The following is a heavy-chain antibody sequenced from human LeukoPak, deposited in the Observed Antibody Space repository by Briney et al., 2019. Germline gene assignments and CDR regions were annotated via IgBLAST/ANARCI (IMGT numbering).Heavy chain of an antibody. J-gene: IGHJ4*02. CDR2: IKDDGSEK. D-gene: IGHD5-12*01. CDR1: GLTFSGFW. Sequence: HAGGSLRLSCAASGLTFSGFWMTWVRQAPGKGLEWVANIKDDGSEKYYVDSVKGRFSISRDNAKNSLYLQMNSLRAEDTAVYYCARVEAGYSGFDYWGQGTLVTVSS. V-gene: IGHV3-7*01. CDR3: ARVEAGYSGFDY.